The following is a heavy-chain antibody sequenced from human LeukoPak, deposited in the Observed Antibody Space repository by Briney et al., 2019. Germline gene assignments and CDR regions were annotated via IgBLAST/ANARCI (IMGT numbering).Heavy chain of an antibody. CDR2: IRYDGSNK. J-gene: IGHJ4*02. D-gene: IGHD5-24*01. CDR1: GFTFSSYG. CDR3: AKDKRDGYNYFDY. V-gene: IGHV3-30*02. Sequence: PGGSLRLSCAASGFTFSSYGMHWVRQAPGKGLEWVAFIRYDGSNKYYADSVKGRFTISRDNSKNTLYLQMNSLRAEDTAVYYCAKDKRDGYNYFDYWGQGTLVTVSS.